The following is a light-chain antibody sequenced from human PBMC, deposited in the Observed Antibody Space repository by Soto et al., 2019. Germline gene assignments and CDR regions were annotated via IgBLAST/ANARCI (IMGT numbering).Light chain of an antibody. V-gene: IGLV2-14*01. CDR3: SSYTSSITPYV. CDR2: GVS. J-gene: IGLJ1*01. Sequence: QSALTQPASVSGSPGQSITISCTGTITVIGAYNYVSWYQQHPGKAPKLLIYGVSSRPSGVSNRFSGSKSGNAAYLTISGLQADDEAEYYCSSYTSSITPYVFGTGTQLTVL. CDR1: ITVIGAYNY.